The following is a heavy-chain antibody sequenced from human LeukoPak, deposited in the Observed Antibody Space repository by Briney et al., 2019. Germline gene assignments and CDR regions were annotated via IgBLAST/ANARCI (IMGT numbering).Heavy chain of an antibody. CDR3: ARVFDSGSQAYFYYMDV. D-gene: IGHD3-10*01. Sequence: SVKVSCKASGYTFTSYGISWVRQAPGQGLEWMGGIIPIFGTANYAQKFQGRVTITADKSTSTAYMELSSLRSEDTAVYYCARVFDSGSQAYFYYMDVWGKGTTVIISS. J-gene: IGHJ6*03. V-gene: IGHV1-69*06. CDR2: IIPIFGTA. CDR1: GYTFTSYG.